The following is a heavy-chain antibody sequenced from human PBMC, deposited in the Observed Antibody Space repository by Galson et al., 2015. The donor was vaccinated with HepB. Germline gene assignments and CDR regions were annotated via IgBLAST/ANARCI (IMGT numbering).Heavy chain of an antibody. J-gene: IGHJ4*02. CDR2: ISSSTTTI. CDR3: ARDLTFDY. CDR1: RFSFSNYN. V-gene: IGHV3-48*01. Sequence: SLRLSCAASRFSFSNYNINWVRQAPGKGLEWVSYISSSTTTIKYADSVKGRFTISRDNAKNSLYLQMNSLRAEDTAVYYCARDLTFDYWGQGTLVTVSS.